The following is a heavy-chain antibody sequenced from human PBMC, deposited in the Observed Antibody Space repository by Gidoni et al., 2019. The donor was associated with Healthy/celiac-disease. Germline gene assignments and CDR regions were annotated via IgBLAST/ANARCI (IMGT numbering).Heavy chain of an antibody. Sequence: EVQLVESGGVVVQPGGSLRLSCAASGFTFDDYTMDWVRQAPGKGLEWVSLICWDGGSTSYADSVKGRFTISRDNSKNSLYLQMNRLRTEDTALYYCAKGHCSSTTCPPEYWGQGTLVTVSS. CDR2: ICWDGGST. D-gene: IGHD2-2*01. J-gene: IGHJ4*02. CDR3: AKGHCSSTTCPPEY. CDR1: GFTFDDYT. V-gene: IGHV3-43*01.